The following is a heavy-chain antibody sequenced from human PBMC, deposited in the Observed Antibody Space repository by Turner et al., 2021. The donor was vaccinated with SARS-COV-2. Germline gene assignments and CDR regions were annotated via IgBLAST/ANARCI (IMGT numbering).Heavy chain of an antibody. J-gene: IGHJ6*03. CDR1: GYTFTSYD. CDR3: ARVGVGATEYMDV. CDR2: MNPNSGNT. D-gene: IGHD1-26*01. Sequence: QVQLVQSGAEVKKPGASVKVSVKAFGYTFTSYDINWERQATGQGLGWMGWMNPNSGNTVYGQKFQGRVTITRNTSISTAYMELSSLGSEDTAVYYCARVGVGATEYMDVWGKGTTVTVSS. V-gene: IGHV1-8*03.